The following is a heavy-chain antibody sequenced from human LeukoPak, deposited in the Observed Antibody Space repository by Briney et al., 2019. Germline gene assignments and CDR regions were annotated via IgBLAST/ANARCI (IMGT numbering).Heavy chain of an antibody. CDR3: ARSRLATITAGPFDY. Sequence: GGSVRLSCTASGYTFSSYGITWVRQAPGQGLEWMGWISGDDGRTKYAQTFQGRVTMTTDTSTSTAYMQLRSLRSDDTAIYFCARSRLATITAGPFDYWGQGTLVAVSS. V-gene: IGHV1-18*01. J-gene: IGHJ4*02. CDR2: ISGDDGRT. D-gene: IGHD5-12*01. CDR1: GYTFSSYG.